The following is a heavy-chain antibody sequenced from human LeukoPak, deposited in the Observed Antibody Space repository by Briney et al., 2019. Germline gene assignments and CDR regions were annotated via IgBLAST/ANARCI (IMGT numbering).Heavy chain of an antibody. CDR3: ARVMVRGVHYYMDV. CDR2: IYYSGST. CDR1: GGSISSSSYY. V-gene: IGHV4-61*01. J-gene: IGHJ6*03. Sequence: SETLSLTCTVSGGSISSSSYYWSWIRQPPGKGLEWIGYIYYSGSTNYNPSLKSRVTISVDTSKNQFSLKLSSVTAADTAVYYCARVMVRGVHYYMDVWGKGTTVTISS. D-gene: IGHD3-10*01.